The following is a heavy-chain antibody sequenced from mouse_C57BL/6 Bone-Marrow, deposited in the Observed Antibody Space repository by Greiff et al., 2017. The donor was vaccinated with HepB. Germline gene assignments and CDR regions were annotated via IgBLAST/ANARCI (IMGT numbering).Heavy chain of an antibody. CDR2: IDPENGDT. D-gene: IGHD1-1*01. J-gene: IGHJ4*01. CDR1: GFNIKDDY. CDR3: TTWGGRDAMDY. Sequence: EVQLQESGAELVRPGASVKLSCTASGFNIKDDYMHWVKQRPEQGLEWIGWIDPENGDTEYASKFQGKATITADTSSNTAYLQLSSLTSEDTAVYYCTTWGGRDAMDYWGQGTSVTVSS. V-gene: IGHV14-4*01.